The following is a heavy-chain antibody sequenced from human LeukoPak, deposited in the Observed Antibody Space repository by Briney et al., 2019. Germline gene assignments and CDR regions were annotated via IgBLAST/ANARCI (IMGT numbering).Heavy chain of an antibody. J-gene: IGHJ3*02. V-gene: IGHV1-8*01. Sequence: ASVKVSCKASGYTFTSYDINWVRQATGQGLEWMGWMNPNSGNTGYAQKFQGRVTMTRNTSISTAYMELSSLRSEDTAVYYCARDPFMGARGSGKAFDIWGQGTMVTVSS. CDR1: GYTFTSYD. CDR2: MNPNSGNT. CDR3: ARDPFMGARGSGKAFDI. D-gene: IGHD3-10*01.